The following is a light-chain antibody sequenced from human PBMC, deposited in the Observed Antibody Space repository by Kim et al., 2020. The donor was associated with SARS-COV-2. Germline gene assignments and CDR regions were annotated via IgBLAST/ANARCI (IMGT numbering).Light chain of an antibody. Sequence: SYELTQPPSLSVAPGKTARITCGGNNIGSKSVHWYQHKPGQAPVLVIYYDSDRPSGIPERFSGSNSGNTATLTISRVEAGDEADYYCQVWDSSSDHPVFGGGTQLTVL. CDR1: NIGSKS. CDR3: QVWDSSSDHPV. V-gene: IGLV3-21*04. CDR2: YDS. J-gene: IGLJ3*02.